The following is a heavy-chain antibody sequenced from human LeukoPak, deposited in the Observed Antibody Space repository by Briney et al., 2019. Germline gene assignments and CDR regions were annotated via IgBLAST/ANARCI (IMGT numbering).Heavy chain of an antibody. D-gene: IGHD2-15*01. J-gene: IGHJ5*02. CDR2: IYSRGST. CDR3: VGLVVPGWFDP. V-gene: IGHV4-61*02. CDR1: GGSISSGSYY. Sequence: SETLSLTCTISGGSISSGSYYWNWIRRPAGKGLEWIGRIYSRGSTNYNPSLKSRVTISVDTSKNQFSLKLSSVIATDTAVYYCVGLVVPGWFDPWGQGTLVTVSS.